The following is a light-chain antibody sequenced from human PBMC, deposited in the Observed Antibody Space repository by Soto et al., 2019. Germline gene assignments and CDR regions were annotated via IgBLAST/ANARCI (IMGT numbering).Light chain of an antibody. CDR1: QSVRDN. CDR3: QHYNFWPHS. J-gene: IGKJ2*01. V-gene: IGKV3-15*01. CDR2: RAS. Sequence: EIVMTHSQATLSVSPGELATLSFRASQSVRDNLAWYQQKPGQAPRLLIYRASIRATGVPARFSGSGSGTEFTLTISGLQSEDVSIYFCQHYNFWPHSFGQGTKVDIK.